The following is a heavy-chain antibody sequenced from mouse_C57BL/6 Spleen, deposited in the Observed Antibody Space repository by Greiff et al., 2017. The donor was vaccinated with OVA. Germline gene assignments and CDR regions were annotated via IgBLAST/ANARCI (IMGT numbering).Heavy chain of an antibody. J-gene: IGHJ1*03. CDR1: GYTFTSYD. CDR3: ARERFITTVVATGGYFDV. V-gene: IGHV1-85*01. CDR2: IYPRDGST. D-gene: IGHD1-1*01. Sequence: VQLVESGPELVKPGASVKLSCKASGYTFTSYDINWVKQRPGQGLEWIGWIYPRDGSTKYNEKFKGKATLTVDTSSSTAYMELHSLTSEDSAVYFCARERFITTVVATGGYFDVWGTGTTVTVSS.